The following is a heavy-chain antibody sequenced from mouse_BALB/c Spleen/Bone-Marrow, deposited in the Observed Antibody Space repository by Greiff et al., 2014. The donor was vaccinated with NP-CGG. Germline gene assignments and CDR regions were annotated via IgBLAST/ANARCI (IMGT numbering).Heavy chain of an antibody. J-gene: IGHJ2*01. V-gene: IGHV1-37*01. CDR3: GVPYYYVSSDFDY. D-gene: IGHD1-1*01. CDR2: INPYNGDT. CDR1: GYSFTGYF. Sequence: EVQLQQSGPELVKPGASVKISCKASGYSFTGYFMNWVKQSHGKSLEWIGRINPYNGDTFNNQKFKGKATLTVDKSSSTAHMELLSLTSEDSAVYYCGVPYYYVSSDFDYWGQGTTLTVSS.